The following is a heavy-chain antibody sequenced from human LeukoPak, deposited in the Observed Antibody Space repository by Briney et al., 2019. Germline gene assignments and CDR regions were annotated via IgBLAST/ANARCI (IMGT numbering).Heavy chain of an antibody. V-gene: IGHV3-23*01. D-gene: IGHD3-22*01. Sequence: GGSLRLSCAASGFTFSSYGMSWVRQAPGKGLEWVSAISGSGGSTYYADSVKGRFTISRDNSKNTLYLQMNSLRAEDTAVYYCAKDSEPDYDSSGYYYYWGQGTLVTVSS. CDR3: AKDSEPDYDSSGYYYY. CDR1: GFTFSSYG. CDR2: ISGSGGST. J-gene: IGHJ4*02.